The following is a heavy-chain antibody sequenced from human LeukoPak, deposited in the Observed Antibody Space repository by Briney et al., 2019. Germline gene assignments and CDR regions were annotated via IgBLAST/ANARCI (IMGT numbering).Heavy chain of an antibody. Sequence: SETPSLTCTVSGGSISSGTYYWSWIRQPAGKGLEWIGRFYTGGNTNYNPSLKSRVTMSMDTSKNQFSLKLASVTAADTAVYYCAKMTTVTTRWYFDLWGRGTLVTVSS. J-gene: IGHJ2*01. CDR2: FYTGGNT. CDR3: AKMTTVTTRWYFDL. V-gene: IGHV4-61*02. D-gene: IGHD4-17*01. CDR1: GGSISSGTYY.